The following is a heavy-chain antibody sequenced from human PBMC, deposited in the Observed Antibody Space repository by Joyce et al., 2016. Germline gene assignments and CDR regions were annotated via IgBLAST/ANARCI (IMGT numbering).Heavy chain of an antibody. D-gene: IGHD1-14*01. Sequence: QVLLVQSGAAVKRPGSSLRVSCKSSGGDFSNYTVNWVRQAPGPRLGWMGGIIPFFGAAKYAEDFQGRVTLTADQSTRTAYLELSSLTSADTAVYYCARGGTSSDHYFFYTLDVWGPGTTVIVSS. CDR3: ARGGTSSDHYFFYTLDV. CDR2: IIPFFGAA. J-gene: IGHJ6*02. CDR1: GGDFSNYT. V-gene: IGHV1-69*12.